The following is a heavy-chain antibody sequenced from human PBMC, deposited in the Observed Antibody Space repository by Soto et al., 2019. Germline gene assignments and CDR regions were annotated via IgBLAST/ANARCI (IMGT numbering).Heavy chain of an antibody. CDR2: ISGSGGST. CDR3: AKTPRFYYYYGMDV. Sequence: GGSLRLSGAASGFTFSSYAMSWVRQAPGKGLEWVSAISGSGGSTYYADSVKGRFTISRDNSKNTLYLQMNSLRAEDTAVYYCAKTPRFYYYYGMDVWGQGATVTVSS. V-gene: IGHV3-23*01. J-gene: IGHJ6*02. CDR1: GFTFSSYA. D-gene: IGHD3-3*01.